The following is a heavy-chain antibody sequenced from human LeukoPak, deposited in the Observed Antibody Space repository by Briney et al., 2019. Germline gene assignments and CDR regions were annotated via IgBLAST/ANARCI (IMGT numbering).Heavy chain of an antibody. CDR2: IYYSGST. CDR3: GRHANGDSSAAFDL. J-gene: IGHJ3*01. Sequence: SETLSLTCTVSGGSISSSSYYWGWIRQPPGKGLEWIGSIYYSGSTYYNPSLKSRVTISVDTSKNQFSLNLRSVTAADTAVYYCGRHANGDSSAAFDLWGQGTMVFVSS. V-gene: IGHV4-39*01. CDR1: GGSISSSSYY. D-gene: IGHD2-8*01.